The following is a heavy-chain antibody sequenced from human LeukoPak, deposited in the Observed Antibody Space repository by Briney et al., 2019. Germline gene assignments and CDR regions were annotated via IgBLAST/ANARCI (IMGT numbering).Heavy chain of an antibody. J-gene: IGHJ4*02. CDR1: GFTFSSYG. Sequence: GRSLRLSCAASGFTFSSYGMHWVRQAPGKGLEWVAVISYDGSNKYYADSVNGRFTVSRDNSRNTVYLRTDSLRAEDTAIYYCARSAGGLPIGGGHSSGWADYWGQGTLVTVSS. D-gene: IGHD6-19*01. CDR3: ARSAGGLPIGGGHSSGWADY. CDR2: ISYDGSNK. V-gene: IGHV3-30*03.